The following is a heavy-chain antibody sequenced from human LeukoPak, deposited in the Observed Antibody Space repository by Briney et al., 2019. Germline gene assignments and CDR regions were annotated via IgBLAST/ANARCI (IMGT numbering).Heavy chain of an antibody. D-gene: IGHD6-19*01. CDR2: ISDSGDIT. J-gene: IGHJ4*02. Sequence: GGSLRLSCAASGFAFSNQARGWVRQASGKGLEWVSVISDSGDITYYADSVKGRSTISRDNSKNTLFLQMNSLRAEDTAVYYCARDARRTSGWYFFDYWGQGTLVTVSS. CDR3: ARDARRTSGWYFFDY. CDR1: GFAFSNQA. V-gene: IGHV3-23*01.